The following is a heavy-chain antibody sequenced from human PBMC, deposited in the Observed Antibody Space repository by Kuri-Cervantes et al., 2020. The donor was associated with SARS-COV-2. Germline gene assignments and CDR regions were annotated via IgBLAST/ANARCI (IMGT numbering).Heavy chain of an antibody. J-gene: IGHJ6*02. D-gene: IGHD2-2*01. CDR2: INAGNGNT. V-gene: IGHV1-3*01. Sequence: ASVKVSCKASGYTFTSYAMNWVRQAPGQGLEWMGWINAGNGNTKYSQKFQGRVTMTEDTSTDTAYMELSSLRSEDTAVYYCARDILAYCSTTICPPDGVDVWGQGTTVTVSS. CDR1: GYTFTSYA. CDR3: ARDILAYCSTTICPPDGVDV.